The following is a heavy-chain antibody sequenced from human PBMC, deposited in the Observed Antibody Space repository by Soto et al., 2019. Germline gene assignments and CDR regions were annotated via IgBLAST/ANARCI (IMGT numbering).Heavy chain of an antibody. V-gene: IGHV4-59*08. J-gene: IGHJ6*03. CDR1: GGSISSYY. CDR3: ARLPKHYCYYYDDV. Sequence: SETLSLTCTVSGGSISSYYWSWIRQPPGKGLEWIGYIYYSGSTNYNPSLKSRVTISVDTSKNQFSLKLSSVTAADTAVYYCARLPKHYCYYYDDVSVTGTTVTVPS. CDR2: IYYSGST.